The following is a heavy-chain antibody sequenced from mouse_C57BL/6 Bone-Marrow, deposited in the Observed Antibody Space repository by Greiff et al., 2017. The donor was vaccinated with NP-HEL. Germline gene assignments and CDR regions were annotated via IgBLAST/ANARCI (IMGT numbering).Heavy chain of an antibody. CDR1: GYSFTSYY. V-gene: IGHV1-66*01. CDR2: IYPGSGNT. Sequence: QVQLKESGPELVKPGASVKISCKASGYSFTSYYIHWVKQRPGQGLEWIGWIYPGSGNTKYNEKFKGKATLTADTSSSTAYMQLSSLTSEDAAVYYCARRNFDYWGQGTTLTVSS. CDR3: ARRNFDY. J-gene: IGHJ2*01.